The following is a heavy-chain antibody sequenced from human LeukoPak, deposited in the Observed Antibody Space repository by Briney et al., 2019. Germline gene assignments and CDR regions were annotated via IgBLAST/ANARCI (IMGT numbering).Heavy chain of an antibody. CDR1: GFTFSSYA. Sequence: GGSLRLSCAASGFTFSSYAMSWVRQAPGKGLEWVSAISGSGGSTYYADSVKGRFTISRDNSKNTLYLQMNSLRAEDTAVYYCAKPQLLIDRYGMDVWGQGTTVTVSS. CDR2: ISGSGGST. J-gene: IGHJ6*02. D-gene: IGHD2-2*01. V-gene: IGHV3-23*01. CDR3: AKPQLLIDRYGMDV.